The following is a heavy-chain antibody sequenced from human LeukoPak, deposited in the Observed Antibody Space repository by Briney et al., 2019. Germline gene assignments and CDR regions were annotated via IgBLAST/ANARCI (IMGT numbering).Heavy chain of an antibody. Sequence: SQTLSLTCTVSGGSISSGDYYWSWIRQPPGKGLEWIGSIYYSGSTYYNPSLKSRVTISVDTSKNQFSLKLSSVTAADTAVYYCAAVKDGYNYVDYWGQGTLVTVSS. CDR3: AAVKDGYNYVDY. D-gene: IGHD5-24*01. CDR1: GGSISSGDYY. J-gene: IGHJ4*02. V-gene: IGHV4-39*01. CDR2: IYYSGST.